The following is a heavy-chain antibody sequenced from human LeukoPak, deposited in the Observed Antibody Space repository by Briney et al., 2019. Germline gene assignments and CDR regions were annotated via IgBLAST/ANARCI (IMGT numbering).Heavy chain of an antibody. Sequence: SETLSLTCTVSGGSISSRGYYWGWIRQPPGKGLEWIGSMYYSGSAYYNPSLESRVTISVDTSKNQFSLKLSSVTAADTAVYYRARHAGYSYGHIDYWGQGTLVTVSS. V-gene: IGHV4-39*01. CDR2: MYYSGSA. D-gene: IGHD5-18*01. CDR1: GGSISSRGYY. J-gene: IGHJ4*02. CDR3: ARHAGYSYGHIDY.